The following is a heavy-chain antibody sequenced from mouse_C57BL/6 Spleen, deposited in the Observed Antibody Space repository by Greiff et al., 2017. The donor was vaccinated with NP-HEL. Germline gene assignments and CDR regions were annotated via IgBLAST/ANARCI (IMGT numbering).Heavy chain of an antibody. D-gene: IGHD2-4*01. CDR3: ARWVDDYDGAMDY. CDR1: GYSFTSYY. CDR2: IYPGSGNT. J-gene: IGHJ4*01. Sequence: QVQLKQSGPELVKPGASVKISCKASGYSFTSYYIHWVKQRPGQGLEWIGWIYPGSGNTKYNEKFKGKATLTADTSSSTAYMQLSSLTSEDSAVYYCARWVDDYDGAMDYWGQGTSVTVSS. V-gene: IGHV1-66*01.